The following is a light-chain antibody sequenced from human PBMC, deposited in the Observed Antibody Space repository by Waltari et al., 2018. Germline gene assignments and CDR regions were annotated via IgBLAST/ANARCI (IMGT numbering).Light chain of an antibody. CDR1: QDISNY. Sequence: DIQMTQSPSSLSASVGDRVTITCKASQDISNYLNWYQPKPGKAPKLLSYDASNLETGVPSRFSGSGSGTDFTFTISSLQPEDIATYYCQQYDNLPTLTFGGGTKVEIK. J-gene: IGKJ4*01. V-gene: IGKV1-33*01. CDR2: DAS. CDR3: QQYDNLPTLT.